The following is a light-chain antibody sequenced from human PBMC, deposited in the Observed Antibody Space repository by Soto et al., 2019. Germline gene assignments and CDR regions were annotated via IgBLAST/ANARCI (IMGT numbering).Light chain of an antibody. V-gene: IGKV3-11*01. Sequence: EIVLTQSPATLSLSPGERATLSCRASQSVSIYLAWYQQKPGQAPRLLIYDASNRATGIPARFSGSGSGTDFTFTISSLEPEDFAVYYCQQRSDWPLLTFGGGTKVEIK. CDR1: QSVSIY. CDR3: QQRSDWPLLT. CDR2: DAS. J-gene: IGKJ4*01.